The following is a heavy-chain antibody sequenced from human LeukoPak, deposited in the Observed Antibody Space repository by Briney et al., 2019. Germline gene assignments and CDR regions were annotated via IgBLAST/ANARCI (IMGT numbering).Heavy chain of an antibody. D-gene: IGHD3-22*01. CDR3: AKDQSSGYYKTFDY. CDR1: GFTFSSYE. J-gene: IGHJ4*02. V-gene: IGHV3-48*03. Sequence: GGSLRLSCAASGFTFSSYEMNWVRQAPGKGLEWVSYISSSGSTIYYADSVKGRFTISRDNSKNTLYLQMNSLRAEDTAVYYCAKDQSSGYYKTFDYWGQGTLVTVSS. CDR2: ISSSGSTI.